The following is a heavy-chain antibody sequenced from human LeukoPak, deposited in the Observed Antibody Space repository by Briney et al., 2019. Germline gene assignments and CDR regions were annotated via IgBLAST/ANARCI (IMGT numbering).Heavy chain of an antibody. CDR3: AEGPSSSRGYYYYGMDV. D-gene: IGHD6-6*01. V-gene: IGHV1-3*01. J-gene: IGHJ6*02. CDR2: INAGNGYT. CDR1: GYTFTSYA. Sequence: ASVKVSCKASGYTFTSYAMHWVRQAPGQRLEWMGWINAGNGYTKYSQKFHGRVTITRDTSASTAYMELSSLRSEDTAVYYCAEGPSSSRGYYYYGMDVWGQGTTVTVSS.